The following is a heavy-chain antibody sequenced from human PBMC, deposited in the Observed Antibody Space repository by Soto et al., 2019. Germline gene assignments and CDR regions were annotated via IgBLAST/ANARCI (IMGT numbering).Heavy chain of an antibody. D-gene: IGHD4-17*01. CDR3: ARHLNPYGGNSGNDAFDI. Sequence: PGGSLRLSCAASGFTFSSYSMNWVRQAPGKGLEWVSYISSSSSYIYYADSVKGRFTISRDNAKNSLYLQMNSLRAEDTAVYYCARHLNPYGGNSGNDAFDIWGQGTMVTVSS. V-gene: IGHV3-21*01. J-gene: IGHJ3*02. CDR2: ISSSSSYI. CDR1: GFTFSSYS.